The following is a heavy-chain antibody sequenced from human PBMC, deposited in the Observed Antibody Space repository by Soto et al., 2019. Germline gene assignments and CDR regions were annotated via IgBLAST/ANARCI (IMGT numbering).Heavy chain of an antibody. CDR2: IIPILGIA. CDR3: ARDLTHYGDYEIRWFDP. V-gene: IGHV1-69*08. J-gene: IGHJ5*02. D-gene: IGHD4-17*01. CDR1: GGTFSSYT. Sequence: VQLVQSGAEVKKPGSSVKVSCKASGGTFSSYTISWVRQAPGQGLEWMGRIIPILGIANYAQKFQGRVTITADKSTSTAYMELSSLRSEDTAVYYCARDLTHYGDYEIRWFDPWGQGTLVTVSS.